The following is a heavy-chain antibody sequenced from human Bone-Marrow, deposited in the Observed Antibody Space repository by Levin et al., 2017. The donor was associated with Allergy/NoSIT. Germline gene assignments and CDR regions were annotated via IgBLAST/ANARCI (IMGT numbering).Heavy chain of an antibody. V-gene: IGHV4-31*03. J-gene: IGHJ4*02. CDR2: IYHSVTT. CDR3: AREGEYGDSYD. Sequence: SQTLSLTCSDSVGSIRSGGYYWNWIRQHPGKGLEWIGYIYHSVTTNYNPSFKSRVIISEDRSKNEVYLKLNSVTVADTAIYYCAREGEYGDSYDWGQGILVTVSP. CDR1: VGSIRSGGYY. D-gene: IGHD4-17*01.